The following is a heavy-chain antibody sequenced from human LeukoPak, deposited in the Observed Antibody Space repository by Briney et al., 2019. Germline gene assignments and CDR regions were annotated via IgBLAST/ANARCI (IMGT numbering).Heavy chain of an antibody. V-gene: IGHV3-21*01. D-gene: IGHD3-10*01. CDR2: ISSSSSYI. CDR1: GFTFSSYE. Sequence: GGSLRLSCAASGFTFSSYEMNWVRQAPGKGLEWVSSISSSSSYIYYADSVKGRFTISRDNAKNSLYLQMNSLRAEDTAVYYCATYMVWGATYYFDYWGQGTLVTVSS. J-gene: IGHJ4*02. CDR3: ATYMVWGATYYFDY.